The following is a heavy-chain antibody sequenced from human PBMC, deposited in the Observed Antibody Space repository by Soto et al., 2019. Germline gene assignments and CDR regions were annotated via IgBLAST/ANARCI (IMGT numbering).Heavy chain of an antibody. CDR1: GSSISRYY. CDR2: IYYSGST. D-gene: IGHD6-6*01. V-gene: IGHV4-59*01. CDR3: ALPKRPCIADRRDSCYCMVD. Sequence: PETLSFTCTVSGSSISRYYWSLIRPPPEKGLEWIGYIYYSGSTNYNPSLQSRVTISVDTSKNPFSLKLSTVTAADTAVYYCALPKRPCIADRRDSCYCMVDWGKGTTVTVSS. J-gene: IGHJ6*03.